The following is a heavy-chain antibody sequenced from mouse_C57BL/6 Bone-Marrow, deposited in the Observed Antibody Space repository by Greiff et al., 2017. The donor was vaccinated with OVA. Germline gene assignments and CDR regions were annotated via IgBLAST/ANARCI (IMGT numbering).Heavy chain of an antibody. CDR2: LYPRSGNP. CDR3: ARGAYYAMDY. Sequence: VKLQESGAELARPGASVKLSCKASGYTFTSYGISWVKQRTGQGLAWIGELYPRSGNPSYNEKFKGKATLTADKSSSTADMELRSLTSEDAAVYFCARGAYYAMDYWGQGTSVTVSS. CDR1: GYTFTSYG. V-gene: IGHV1-81*01. J-gene: IGHJ4*01.